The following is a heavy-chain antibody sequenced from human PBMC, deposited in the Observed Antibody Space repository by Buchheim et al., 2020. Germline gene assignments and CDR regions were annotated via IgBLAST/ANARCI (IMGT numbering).Heavy chain of an antibody. Sequence: EVQLLESGGGLVQPGGSLRLSCAASGFTFSSYAMSWVRQAPGKGLEWVSAISGSGGSTYYADSVKGRFTLSRDNAKNSLYLQMNSLGAEDTAVYYCERDHFGYSYGYTIDYWGQGTL. J-gene: IGHJ4*02. CDR2: ISGSGGST. D-gene: IGHD5-18*01. CDR3: ERDHFGYSYGYTIDY. CDR1: GFTFSSYA. V-gene: IGHV3-23*01.